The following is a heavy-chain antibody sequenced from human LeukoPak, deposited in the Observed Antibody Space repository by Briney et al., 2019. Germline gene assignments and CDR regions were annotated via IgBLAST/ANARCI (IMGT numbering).Heavy chain of an antibody. D-gene: IGHD4-17*01. CDR1: GGSFSGYY. Sequence: PSETLSLTCAVYGGSFSGYYWSWIRQPPGKGLDWIGEINHSGSTNYNPSLKSRVTISVDTSKNQFSLKLSSVTAADTAVYYCASRIYGHYALFDYWGQGTLVTVSS. CDR3: ASRIYGHYALFDY. CDR2: INHSGST. J-gene: IGHJ4*02. V-gene: IGHV4-34*01.